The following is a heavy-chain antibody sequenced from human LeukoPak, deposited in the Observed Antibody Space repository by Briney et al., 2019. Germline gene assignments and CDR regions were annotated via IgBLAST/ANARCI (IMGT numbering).Heavy chain of an antibody. CDR1: GFTFSKYW. V-gene: IGHV3-74*01. D-gene: IGHD6-19*01. J-gene: IGHJ4*02. CDR2: INTDGTVT. CDR3: ATKQWLAPPPDS. Sequence: GGSLRLSCAASGFTFSKYWTLWVRQAPGKGLETVSRINTDGTVTTCADAVKGRFTVSRDNADNKMFLQMNSVRDEDTAVYYWATKQWLAPPPDSWGQGTPVTVSS.